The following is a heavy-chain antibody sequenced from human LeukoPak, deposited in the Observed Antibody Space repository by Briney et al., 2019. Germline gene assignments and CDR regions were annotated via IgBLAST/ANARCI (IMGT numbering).Heavy chain of an antibody. CDR2: IWYDGSNK. CDR1: GFTFSSYG. D-gene: IGHD1-26*01. J-gene: IGHJ6*02. V-gene: IGHV3-33*01. CDR3: ARGGGSYRTRGYCGMDV. Sequence: GGSLRLSCAASGFTFSSYGMHWVRQAPGKGLEWVAVIWYDGSNKYYADSVKGRFTISRDNSKNTLYLQMNSLRAEDTAVYYCARGGGSYRTRGYCGMDVWGQGTTVTVSS.